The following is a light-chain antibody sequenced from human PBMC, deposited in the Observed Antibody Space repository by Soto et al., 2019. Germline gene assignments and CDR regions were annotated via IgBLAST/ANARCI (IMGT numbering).Light chain of an antibody. CDR2: EVR. CDR1: SSDVGGYNY. J-gene: IGLJ2*01. V-gene: IGLV2-14*01. Sequence: QSALTQPASVSGSPGQSITISCTGTSSDVGGYNYVSGYQQHPGKAPKLMIYEVRNRPSGVSNRFSGSKSGNTAYLTISGLQAEDEADYYCSSYTSSSTLFGGGTKVTVL. CDR3: SSYTSSSTL.